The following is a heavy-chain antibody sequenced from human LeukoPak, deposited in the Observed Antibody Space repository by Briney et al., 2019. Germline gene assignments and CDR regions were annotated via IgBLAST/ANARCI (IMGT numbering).Heavy chain of an antibody. CDR3: ARVDILTGYQPLNWFDP. CDR1: GYTFTSYY. Sequence: ASVKVSCKASGYTFTSYYMHWVRQAPGQGLEWMGIINPSGGSTSYAQKFQGRVTMTRDTSTSTVYMELSSLRSEDTAVYYCARVDILTGYQPLNWFDPWGQGTLVTVSS. D-gene: IGHD3-9*01. V-gene: IGHV1-46*01. J-gene: IGHJ5*02. CDR2: INPSGGST.